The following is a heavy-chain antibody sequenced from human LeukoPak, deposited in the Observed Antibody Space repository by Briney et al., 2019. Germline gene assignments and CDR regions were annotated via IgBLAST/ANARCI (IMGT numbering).Heavy chain of an antibody. D-gene: IGHD2-15*01. V-gene: IGHV1-3*01. Sequence: ASVKVSCKASGYTFTSYAMHWVRQAPGQRLEWMGWINAGNDNTKYSQKFQGRATITRDTSASTAYMELNSLRSEDTAVYYCARDLGYCTGGTCYPNWFDPWGQGTLVTVSS. J-gene: IGHJ5*02. CDR1: GYTFTSYA. CDR2: INAGNDNT. CDR3: ARDLGYCTGGTCYPNWFDP.